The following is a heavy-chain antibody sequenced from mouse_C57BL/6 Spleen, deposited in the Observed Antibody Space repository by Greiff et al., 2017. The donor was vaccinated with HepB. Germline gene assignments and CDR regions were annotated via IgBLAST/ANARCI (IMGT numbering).Heavy chain of an antibody. Sequence: EVKLMESGGGLVQPGGSLSLSCAASGFTFTDYYMSWVRQPPGKALEWLGFIRNKANGYTTEYSASVKGRFTISRDNSQSILYLQMNALRAEDSATYYCARSYGSTYYYAMDYWGQGTSVTVSS. J-gene: IGHJ4*01. D-gene: IGHD1-1*01. CDR1: GFTFTDYY. CDR3: ARSYGSTYYYAMDY. CDR2: IRNKANGYTT. V-gene: IGHV7-3*01.